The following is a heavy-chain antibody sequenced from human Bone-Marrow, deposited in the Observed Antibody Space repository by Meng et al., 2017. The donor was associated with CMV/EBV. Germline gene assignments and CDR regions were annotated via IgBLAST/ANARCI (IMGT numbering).Heavy chain of an antibody. CDR2: INSDGSTT. CDR1: GFTFSSYW. V-gene: IGHV3-74*01. Sequence: GGSLRLSCAASGFTFSSYWMHWVRQAPGKGLVWVSRINSDGSTTRYADSVKGRFTISRDNARNTLYLQMNSLRAEDTTVYYCARWLYYFDYWGQGTLVTVSS. D-gene: IGHD3-22*01. CDR3: ARWLYYFDY. J-gene: IGHJ4*02.